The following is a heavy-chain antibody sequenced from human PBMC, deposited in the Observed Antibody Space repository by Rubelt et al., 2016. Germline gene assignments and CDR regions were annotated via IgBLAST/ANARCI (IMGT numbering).Heavy chain of an antibody. CDR2: IKKDGSEK. Sequence: EVQLVESGGGLVKPGGSLRVSCAASGFTFNSYWMTWVRQAPGKGLEWVANIKKDGSEKYYVDSVKGRFTIFRDNAKNSLYLQMNSLRAEDTAVYYCARVACSSTCLVDYWGQGTLVTVSS. D-gene: IGHD2-2*01. V-gene: IGHV3-7*01. CDR1: GFTFNSYW. CDR3: ARVACSSTCLVDY. J-gene: IGHJ4*02.